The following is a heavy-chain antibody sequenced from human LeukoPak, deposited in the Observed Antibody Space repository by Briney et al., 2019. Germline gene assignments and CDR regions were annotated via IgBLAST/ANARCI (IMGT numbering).Heavy chain of an antibody. D-gene: IGHD2-2*01. CDR1: GFTFSTYA. J-gene: IGHJ6*03. CDR2: IRYDGSNK. CDR3: AKDRAPAASYYYYYYMDV. V-gene: IGHV3-30*02. Sequence: PGGSLRLSCAASGFTFSTYAMSWVRQAPGKGLEWVAFIRYDGSNKYYADSVKGRFTISRDNSKNTLYLQMNSLRAEDTAVYYCAKDRAPAASYYYYYYMDVWGKGTTVTVSS.